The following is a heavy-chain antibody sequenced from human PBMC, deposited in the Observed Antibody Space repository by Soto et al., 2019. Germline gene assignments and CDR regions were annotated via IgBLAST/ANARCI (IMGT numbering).Heavy chain of an antibody. Sequence: SETLSLTCAVSGGSISSSYWWNWVRQPPGKGLEWIGKIYHSGSTNYNPSLKNRVTISVDKSNNQFSLRLSSVTAADTAVYFCVTSLNYDFWRDGGRHYYFDYWGQGTPVTVSS. CDR1: GGSISSSYW. CDR3: VTSLNYDFWRDGGRHYYFDY. CDR2: IYHSGST. V-gene: IGHV4-4*02. J-gene: IGHJ4*02. D-gene: IGHD3-3*01.